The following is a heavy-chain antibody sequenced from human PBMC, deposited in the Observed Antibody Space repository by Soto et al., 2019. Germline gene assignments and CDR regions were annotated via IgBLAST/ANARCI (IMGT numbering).Heavy chain of an antibody. D-gene: IGHD3-3*01. J-gene: IGHJ4*02. Sequence: EVQLVESGGGVVRPGGSLRLSCGGSGFTFDDYGMSWVREAPGKGLEWVAGVNWNGDNIGYADSVKGRFTISRDNAKSALYLQTSSLRAEDTALYHCARSNSYIDFWRTYHCWGQGTLVTVPS. CDR1: GFTFDDYG. CDR3: ARSNSYIDFWRTYHC. CDR2: VNWNGDNI. V-gene: IGHV3-20*01.